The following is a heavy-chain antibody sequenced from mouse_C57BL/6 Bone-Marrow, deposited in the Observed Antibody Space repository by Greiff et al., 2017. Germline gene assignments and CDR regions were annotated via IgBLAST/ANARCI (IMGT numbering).Heavy chain of an antibody. CDR3: ARGDYGNYDAMDY. J-gene: IGHJ4*01. Sequence: QVQLQQPGAELVKPGASVKLSCKASGYTFTSYDINWVKQRPGQGLEWIGWIYPRDGSPKYNEKFKGKATLTVDTSYSTAYMELHSLTSEDSAVYFCARGDYGNYDAMDYWGQGTSGTVSS. CDR1: GYTFTSYD. CDR2: IYPRDGSP. V-gene: IGHV1-85*01. D-gene: IGHD2-1*01.